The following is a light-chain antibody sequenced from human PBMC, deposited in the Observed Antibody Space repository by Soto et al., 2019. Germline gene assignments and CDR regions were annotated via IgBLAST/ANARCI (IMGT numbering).Light chain of an antibody. CDR3: QQYENLPT. Sequence: DIPMTQSASSLSASVGERGTNNCQASQNINNYLNWYQQKPRRAPKLLIYDASNLEAGVPSRLRGGGAGTDFTITIRRLQPEDIATYYCQQYENLPTFGQGTRLEIK. CDR1: QNINNY. J-gene: IGKJ5*01. V-gene: IGKV1-33*01. CDR2: DAS.